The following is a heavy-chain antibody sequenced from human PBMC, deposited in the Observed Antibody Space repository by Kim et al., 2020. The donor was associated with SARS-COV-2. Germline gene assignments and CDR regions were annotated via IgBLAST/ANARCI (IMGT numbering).Heavy chain of an antibody. V-gene: IGHV3-7*01. Sequence: GGSLRLSCAASGFTFSSYWMTWVRQAPGKGLEWVANIKQDGNQKYYVDSVKGRFTISRDNAKNSLYLQMNSLRAEDTAVYYCARDGDLYSSGKDAFDICGQEPLVTVSS. CDR3: ARDGDLYSSGKDAFDI. CDR2: IKQDGNQK. D-gene: IGHD6-19*01. J-gene: IGHJ3*02. CDR1: GFTFSSYW.